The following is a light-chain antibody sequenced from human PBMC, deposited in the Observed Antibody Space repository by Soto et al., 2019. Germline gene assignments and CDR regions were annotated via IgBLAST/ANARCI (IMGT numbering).Light chain of an antibody. CDR1: QSISSW. CDR3: QQYNSFPYT. Sequence: DIQMTQSPSTLSASVGDRVTITCRASQSISSWLAWYQQKPGKAPKLLIYDASNLESVVPSRFSGSGSVTEFTLTISSLQPDDFATYYCQQYNSFPYTFGQGTKLEIK. CDR2: DAS. J-gene: IGKJ2*01. V-gene: IGKV1-5*01.